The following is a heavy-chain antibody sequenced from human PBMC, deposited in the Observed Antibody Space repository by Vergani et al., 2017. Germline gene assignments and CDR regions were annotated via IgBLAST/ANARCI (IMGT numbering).Heavy chain of an antibody. Sequence: VHLEESGGGLVQPGGSLRLSCAASGFTFSDYYMSWIRQAPGKGLEWVSYISSSGSTIYYADSVKGRFTISRDNAKNSLYLQMNSLRAEDTAVYYCASRIVGATALSYWGQGTLVTVSS. CDR2: ISSSGSTI. V-gene: IGHV3-11*01. CDR1: GFTFSDYY. CDR3: ASRIVGATALSY. D-gene: IGHD1-26*01. J-gene: IGHJ4*02.